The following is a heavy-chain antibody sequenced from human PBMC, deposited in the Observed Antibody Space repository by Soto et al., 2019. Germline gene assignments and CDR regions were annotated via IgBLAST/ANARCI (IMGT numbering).Heavy chain of an antibody. CDR3: ARVLSIYGDYTYLGY. V-gene: IGHV1-46*01. CDR1: GYTFTSYY. D-gene: IGHD4-17*01. CDR2: INPSGGST. J-gene: IGHJ4*02. Sequence: GASVKVSCKASGYTFTSYYMHWVRQAPGQGLEWMGIINPSGGSTSYAQKFQGRVTMTRDTSTSTVYMELSSLRSEDTAVYYCARVLSIYGDYTYLGYWGQGTLVTVPQ.